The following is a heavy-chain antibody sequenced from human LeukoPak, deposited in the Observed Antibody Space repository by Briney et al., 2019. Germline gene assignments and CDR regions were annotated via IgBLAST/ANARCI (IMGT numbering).Heavy chain of an antibody. D-gene: IGHD3-9*01. CDR1: GGSISSADYY. V-gene: IGHV4-30-4*08. CDR2: FYYSGST. J-gene: IGHJ3*02. Sequence: KPSETLSLTCTVSGGSISSADYYWNWIRQPPGKGLEWIGYFYYSGSTSYNPSLKSRVTISGDTSKNQFSLKLSSVTAADTAVYFCASGFDGHNAFDIWGQGTIVTVSS. CDR3: ASGFDGHNAFDI.